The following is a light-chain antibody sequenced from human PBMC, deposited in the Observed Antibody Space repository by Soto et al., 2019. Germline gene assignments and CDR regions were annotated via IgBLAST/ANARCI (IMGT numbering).Light chain of an antibody. CDR2: GAS. J-gene: IGKJ1*01. CDR1: QSVRSY. CDR3: QQYNNWPWT. Sequence: EIVLTQSPATLSLSPGERATLSCRASQSVRSYLAWYQQKPGQAPRLLIYGASTRATGIPARFSGSGSGTEFTLIISSLQSEDFAVYFCQQYNNWPWTFGQGTKVDIK. V-gene: IGKV3-15*01.